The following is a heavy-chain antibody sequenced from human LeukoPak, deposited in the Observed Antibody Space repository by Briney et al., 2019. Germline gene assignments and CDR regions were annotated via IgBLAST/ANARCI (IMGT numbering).Heavy chain of an antibody. J-gene: IGHJ6*02. CDR3: TRDLLYGDYGGYYYYGMDV. D-gene: IGHD4-17*01. CDR1: GFTFGDYA. Sequence: PGGSLRLSCTASGFTFGDYAMSWVRQAPGKGLEWVGVIRSKAYGGTTEYAASVKGRFTISRDDSKSIAYLQMNSLKTEDTAVYYCTRDLLYGDYGGYYYYGMDVWGQGTTVTVSS. V-gene: IGHV3-49*04. CDR2: IRSKAYGGTT.